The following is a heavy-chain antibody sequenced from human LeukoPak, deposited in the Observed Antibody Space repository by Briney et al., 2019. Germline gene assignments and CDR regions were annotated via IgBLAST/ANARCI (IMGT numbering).Heavy chain of an antibody. CDR3: ANGGRWLQPYYFDY. CDR2: ISGSGGST. D-gene: IGHD5-24*01. V-gene: IGHV3-23*01. J-gene: IGHJ4*02. Sequence: GGSLRLSCVASGFTFSSYAMSWVRQAPGKGLEWVSAISGSGGSTYYADSVKGRFTISRDNSKNTLYLQMNSLRAEDTAVYYCANGGRWLQPYYFDYWGQGTLVTVSS. CDR1: GFTFSSYA.